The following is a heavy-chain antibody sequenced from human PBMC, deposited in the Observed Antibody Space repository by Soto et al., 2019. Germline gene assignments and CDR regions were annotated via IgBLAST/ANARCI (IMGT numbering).Heavy chain of an antibody. Sequence: ASVKVSCKASGGTFSSYTISWVRQAPGQGLEWMGRIIPILGIANYAQKFQGRVTITADKSTSTAYMELSSLRSEDTAVYYCGRERWQEGQKYYSYYMYVWGKGTTVTVSS. J-gene: IGHJ6*03. V-gene: IGHV1-69*04. CDR1: GGTFSSYT. CDR3: GRERWQEGQKYYSYYMYV. CDR2: IIPILGIA.